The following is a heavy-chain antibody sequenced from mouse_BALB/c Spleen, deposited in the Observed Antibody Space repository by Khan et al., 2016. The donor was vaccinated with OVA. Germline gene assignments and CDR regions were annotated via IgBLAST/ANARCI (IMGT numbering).Heavy chain of an antibody. J-gene: IGHJ3*01. V-gene: IGHV5-6*01. CDR2: ISSGGSYT. Sequence: EVKLVESGGDLVKPGGSLKLSCAASGFTFSSYGMSWVRQTPDKRLEWVATISSGGSYTYYPDSVKGRFTISRDNAKNTLYLQMSSLKSEDTALYYCARWELRRAGVFAYWGQGTLVTVSA. CDR3: ARWELRRAGVFAY. CDR1: GFTFSSYG. D-gene: IGHD2-4*01.